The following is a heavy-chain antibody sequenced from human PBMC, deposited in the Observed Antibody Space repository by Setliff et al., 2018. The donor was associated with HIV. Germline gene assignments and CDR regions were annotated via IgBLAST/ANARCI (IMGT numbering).Heavy chain of an antibody. D-gene: IGHD3-22*01. Sequence: GGSLRLSCAASGFTVSSNYMSWVRQAPGKGLEYVSAISSNGGSTYYADSVKGRFTISRDNSNNRLDLQMGSLRAEDMAVYYCASNFRSGYWYFDLWGRGTLVTVSS. CDR1: GFTVSSNY. CDR2: ISSNGGST. CDR3: ASNFRSGYWYFDL. V-gene: IGHV3-64*02. J-gene: IGHJ2*01.